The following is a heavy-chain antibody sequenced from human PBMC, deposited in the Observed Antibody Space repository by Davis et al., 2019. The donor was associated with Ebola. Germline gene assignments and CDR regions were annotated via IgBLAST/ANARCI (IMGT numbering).Heavy chain of an antibody. J-gene: IGHJ4*02. CDR1: GFTFSSYA. D-gene: IGHD3-10*01. CDR3: ARDRGVAEIEVEFDY. Sequence: PGGSLRLSCAASGFTFSSYAMHWVRQAPGKGLEWVAVIWYDGSNKYYADSVKGRFTISRDNSKNTLYLQMNSLRAEDTAVYYCARDRGVAEIEVEFDYWGQGTLVTVSS. CDR2: IWYDGSNK. V-gene: IGHV3-33*08.